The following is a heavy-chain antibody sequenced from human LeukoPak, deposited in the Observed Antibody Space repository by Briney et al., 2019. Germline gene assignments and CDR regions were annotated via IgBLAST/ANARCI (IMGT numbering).Heavy chain of an antibody. Sequence: GGSLRLSCAASGFTFSSYEMNWVRQAPGKGLGWVSYISSSVSTIYYAYSVKGRFPISRDNGKNSLYLQMNSLRAEDTAVYYCAREEHIVVVTSAFDIWGQGTMVTVSS. CDR2: ISSSVSTI. D-gene: IGHD2-21*02. CDR3: AREEHIVVVTSAFDI. V-gene: IGHV3-48*03. CDR1: GFTFSSYE. J-gene: IGHJ3*02.